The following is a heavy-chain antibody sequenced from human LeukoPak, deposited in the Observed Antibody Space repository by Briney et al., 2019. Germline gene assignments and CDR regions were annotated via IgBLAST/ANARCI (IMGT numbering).Heavy chain of an antibody. Sequence: GGSLRLSCAASGFTFSSYGMHWVRQAPGKGLEWVASMSPDGNGKGYVHSVRGRFTISRDNAENSLYLHMDRLTAEDTAVYYCARDAAYKKFDYWGQGTVVTVSS. CDR2: MSPDGNGK. J-gene: IGHJ4*02. CDR1: GFTFSSYG. D-gene: IGHD2-21*01. V-gene: IGHV3-7*03. CDR3: ARDAAYKKFDY.